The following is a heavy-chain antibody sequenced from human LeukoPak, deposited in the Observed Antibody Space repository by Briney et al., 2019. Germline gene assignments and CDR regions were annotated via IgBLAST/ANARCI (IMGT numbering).Heavy chain of an antibody. V-gene: IGHV3-66*01. CDR3: ARGPSGYHNI. CDR1: EFSVGSNC. D-gene: IGHD5-12*01. J-gene: IGHJ4*02. Sequence: GGSLRLSCAASEFSVGSNCMSWVRQAPGKGLEWVSLIYSGGSTNYADSVKGRFTISRDSSKNTLYLQMNSLRAEDTAVYYCARGPSGYHNIGGQGTLVTVSS. CDR2: IYSGGST.